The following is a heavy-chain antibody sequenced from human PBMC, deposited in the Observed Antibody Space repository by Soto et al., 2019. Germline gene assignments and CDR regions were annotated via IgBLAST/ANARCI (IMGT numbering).Heavy chain of an antibody. D-gene: IGHD5-12*01. CDR1: GGSISSYY. Sequence: SETLSLTCTVSGGSISSYYWSWIRQPPGKGLEWIGYIYYSGSTNYNPSLKSRVTISVDTSKNQFSLKLSSVTAADTAVYYCAGIVATTNHVGEDVWGQGTTVTVSS. CDR2: IYYSGST. V-gene: IGHV4-59*01. CDR3: AGIVATTNHVGEDV. J-gene: IGHJ6*02.